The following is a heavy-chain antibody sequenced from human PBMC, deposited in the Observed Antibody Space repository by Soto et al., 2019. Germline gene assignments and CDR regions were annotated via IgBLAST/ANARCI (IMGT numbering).Heavy chain of an antibody. Sequence: ASVKVSCKASGYTFASYDINWVRQATGQGLEWMGWMNPNSGNTGYAQKFQGRVTMTRNTSISTAYMELCSLRSEDTAVYYCARGHLQSYTAMVCWGQGTRGTVSA. CDR3: ARGHLQSYTAMVC. CDR2: MNPNSGNT. CDR1: GYTFASYD. V-gene: IGHV1-8*01. D-gene: IGHD5-18*01. J-gene: IGHJ4*02.